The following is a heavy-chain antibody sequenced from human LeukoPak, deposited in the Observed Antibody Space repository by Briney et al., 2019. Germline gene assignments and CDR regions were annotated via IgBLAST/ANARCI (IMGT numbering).Heavy chain of an antibody. CDR2: ISGSGGST. D-gene: IGHD3-10*01. CDR3: AKDAVLWFGAPNAFDI. V-gene: IGHV3-23*01. J-gene: IGHJ3*02. Sequence: GGSLRLSCAASRFTFSSYAMSWVRQAPGKGLEWFSAISGSGGSTYYADSVKGRFTISRDNSKNTLYLQMNSLRAEDTAVYYCAKDAVLWFGAPNAFDIWGQGTMVTVSS. CDR1: RFTFSSYA.